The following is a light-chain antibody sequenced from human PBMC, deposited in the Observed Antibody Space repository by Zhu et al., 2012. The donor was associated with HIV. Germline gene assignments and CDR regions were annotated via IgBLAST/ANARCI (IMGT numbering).Light chain of an antibody. CDR3: QEYYDWPLYA. V-gene: IGKV3-15*01. Sequence: EVVLTQSPATLSVSPGERATLSCRASQSVSTNLAWYQQKPGQAPRLLIFGASTRATGILARFTGSGSGTEFTLTITSVQSEDFAVYHCQEYYDWPLYAFGQGSKLEIK. CDR2: GAS. J-gene: IGKJ2*01. CDR1: QSVSTN.